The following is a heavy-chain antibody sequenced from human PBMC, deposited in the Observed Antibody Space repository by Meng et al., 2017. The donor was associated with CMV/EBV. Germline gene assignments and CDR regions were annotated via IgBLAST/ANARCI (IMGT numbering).Heavy chain of an antibody. Sequence: SVTVSCKASGCTFSSYAISWVRQAPGQGLEWMGGIIPILGIANHAQKCQGRVTITADKSPSTAYMELSSLSSEDPAVYYCASIHFPHYYYYGMDVWGQGTTVTVSS. CDR1: GCTFSSYA. CDR3: ASIHFPHYYYYGMDV. CDR2: IIPILGIA. J-gene: IGHJ6*02. V-gene: IGHV1-69*10. D-gene: IGHD3-10*01.